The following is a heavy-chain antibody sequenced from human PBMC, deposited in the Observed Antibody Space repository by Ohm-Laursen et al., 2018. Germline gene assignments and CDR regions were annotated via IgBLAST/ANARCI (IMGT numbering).Heavy chain of an antibody. CDR2: IYYRSKWYN. Sequence: SQTLSLTCAISGDIVSGSSVTWNWIRQSPSRGLEWLGRIYYRSKWYNDYAISMKSRIIISADTSKNQFSLQLNSVTPEDTAVYYCARGRNWNDYWGQGTLVTVSS. CDR3: ARGRNWNDY. D-gene: IGHD1-20*01. CDR1: GDIVSGSSVT. V-gene: IGHV6-1*01. J-gene: IGHJ4*02.